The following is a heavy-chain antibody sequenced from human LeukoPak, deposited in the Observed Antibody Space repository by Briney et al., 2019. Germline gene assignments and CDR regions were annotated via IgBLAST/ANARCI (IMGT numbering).Heavy chain of an antibody. Sequence: PGGSLRLSCAASGFTFSSYAMSWVRQAPGKGLEWVSAISGSGGSTYYADSVKGRFTFPRDNSKNTLYLQMNRLRAEDTAVYYCAKDLDYYGAGCDPVFDYWGQGTLVTVSS. D-gene: IGHD3-10*01. J-gene: IGHJ4*02. V-gene: IGHV3-23*01. CDR1: GFTFSSYA. CDR3: AKDLDYYGAGCDPVFDY. CDR2: ISGSGGST.